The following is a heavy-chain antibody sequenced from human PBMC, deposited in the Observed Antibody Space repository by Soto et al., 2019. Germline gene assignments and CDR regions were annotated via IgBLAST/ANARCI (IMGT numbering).Heavy chain of an antibody. Sequence: GLVKPSQTLSLTCAVSGGSISTGAYSWSWIRQPPGNGLEWIGYIYHSGSAYYNPSLKSRVTMSVDRSKNQFSLKLSSVTAADTAVYYCARGKWSSPEDYWGQGTLVTVSS. V-gene: IGHV4-30-2*01. CDR1: GGSISTGAYS. D-gene: IGHD2-8*01. CDR3: ARGKWSSPEDY. CDR2: IYHSGSA. J-gene: IGHJ4*02.